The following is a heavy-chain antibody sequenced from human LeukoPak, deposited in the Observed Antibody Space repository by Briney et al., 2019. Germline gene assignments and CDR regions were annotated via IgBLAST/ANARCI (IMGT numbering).Heavy chain of an antibody. Sequence: PGGPLRLSCAASGFTFSSYWMHWVRQAPGKGLVWVSRINSDGSTTNYADSVKGRFTISRDNAKNSLYLQMNSLRAEDTAVYYCARVGGWPLDAFDIWGQGTMVTVSS. J-gene: IGHJ3*02. CDR3: ARVGGWPLDAFDI. CDR1: GFTFSSYW. D-gene: IGHD6-19*01. V-gene: IGHV3-74*01. CDR2: INSDGSTT.